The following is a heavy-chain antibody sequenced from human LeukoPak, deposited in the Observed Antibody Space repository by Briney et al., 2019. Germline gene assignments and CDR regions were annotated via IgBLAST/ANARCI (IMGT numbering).Heavy chain of an antibody. Sequence: VASVKLSCKASGYTFTSYGISWVRQAPGQGLEWMGWISAYNGNTNYAQKLQGRVTMTTDTSTSTAYMELRSLRSDDTAVYYCARSQQWLARGDYFDYWGQGTLVTVSS. CDR3: ARSQQWLARGDYFDY. D-gene: IGHD6-19*01. V-gene: IGHV1-18*01. CDR1: GYTFTSYG. CDR2: ISAYNGNT. J-gene: IGHJ4*02.